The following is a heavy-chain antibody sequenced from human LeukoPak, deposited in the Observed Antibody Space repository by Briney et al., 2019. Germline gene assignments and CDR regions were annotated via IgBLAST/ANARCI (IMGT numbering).Heavy chain of an antibody. J-gene: IGHJ4*02. D-gene: IGHD4-17*01. CDR1: GFSVNDNY. CDR2: VFPDGRT. V-gene: IGHV3-53*01. Sequence: GGSLRLSCAVSGFSVNDNYMSWVRQAPGKGLQWVSVVFPDGRTYYADSVKGRFTISRDLARNTLLLQMHSLRADDTAVHYCARTNPVYGDYDYWGQGTLVTVSS. CDR3: ARTNPVYGDYDY.